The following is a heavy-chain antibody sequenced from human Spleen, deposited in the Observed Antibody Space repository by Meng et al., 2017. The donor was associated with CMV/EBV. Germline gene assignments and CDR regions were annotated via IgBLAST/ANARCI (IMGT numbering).Heavy chain of an antibody. V-gene: IGHV3-9*01. Sequence: SLKISCAASGFTFDDYAMHWVRQAPGKGLEWVSGISWNSDSIGYADSVKGRFTISRDNAKNSLYLQMNSLRAEDTALYYCASLLEGYLGDYYYGMDVWGQGTTVTVSS. CDR1: GFTFDDYA. CDR2: ISWNSDSI. J-gene: IGHJ6*02. D-gene: IGHD3-3*01. CDR3: ASLLEGYLGDYYYGMDV.